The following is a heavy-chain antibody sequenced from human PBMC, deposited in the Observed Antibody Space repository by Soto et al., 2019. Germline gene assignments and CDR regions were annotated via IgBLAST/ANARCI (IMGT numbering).Heavy chain of an antibody. CDR2: ISYDGNNK. V-gene: IGHV3-30*18. J-gene: IGHJ4*02. Sequence: GGSLRLSCAASRFTFSSYGMHWVRQAPGKGLEWVAVISYDGNNKNYADSVKGRFIISRDNSKDTLFLQMNSLRGDDTAIYYCAKDLALPRLAAVGSFDYWGQGTLVTVSS. CDR1: RFTFSSYG. CDR3: AKDLALPRLAAVGSFDY. D-gene: IGHD6-13*01.